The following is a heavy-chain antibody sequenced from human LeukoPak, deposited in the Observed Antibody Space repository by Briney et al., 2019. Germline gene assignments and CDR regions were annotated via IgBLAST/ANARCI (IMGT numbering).Heavy chain of an antibody. J-gene: IGHJ4*02. CDR1: GGTFSSYA. CDR2: IIPIFGTA. CDR3: AREIHLGGSGSYFIYFDY. D-gene: IGHD3-10*01. Sequence: ASVKVSCKASGGTFSSYAISWVRQAPGQGLEWMGGIIPIFGTANYAQKFQGRVTITADESTSTAYMELSSPRSEDTAVYYCAREIHLGGSGSYFIYFDYWGQGTLVTVSS. V-gene: IGHV1-69*01.